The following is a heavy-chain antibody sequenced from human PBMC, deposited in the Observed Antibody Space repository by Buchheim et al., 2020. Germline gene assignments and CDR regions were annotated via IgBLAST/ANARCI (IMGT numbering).Heavy chain of an antibody. CDR3: ARDLVVVVAATKGYYYGMDV. J-gene: IGHJ6*02. D-gene: IGHD2-15*01. CDR2: ISSSGSTI. Sequence: EVQLVESGGGLVQPGGSLRLSCAASGFTFSSYEMNWVRQAPGKGLEWVSYISSSGSTIYYAASVKGRFTISRDNAKNSLYLQMNSLRAEDTAVYYCARDLVVVVAATKGYYYGMDVWGQGTT. V-gene: IGHV3-48*03. CDR1: GFTFSSYE.